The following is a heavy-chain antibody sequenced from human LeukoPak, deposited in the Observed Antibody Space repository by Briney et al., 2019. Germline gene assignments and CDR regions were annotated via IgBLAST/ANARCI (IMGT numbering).Heavy chain of an antibody. CDR1: GFTFSSYA. J-gene: IGHJ3*02. V-gene: IGHV3-23*01. CDR3: ARGQYYYDSSGYSGDDAFDI. D-gene: IGHD3-22*01. CDR2: ISGSGGST. Sequence: GGSLRLSCAASGFTFSSYAMHWVRQAPGKGLEWVSAISGSGGSTYYADSVKGRFTISRDNSKNTLYLQMNSLRAEDTAVYYCARGQYYYDSSGYSGDDAFDIWGQGTMVTVSS.